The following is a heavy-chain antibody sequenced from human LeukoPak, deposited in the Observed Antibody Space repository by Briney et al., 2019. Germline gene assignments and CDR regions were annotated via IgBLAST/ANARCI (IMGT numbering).Heavy chain of an antibody. Sequence: SETLSLTCTVSGGSISSRSYYWGWLRQPPGKGLEWIGGIYYSGGTYYNPSLKSRVTISVDTSKNQFSLKLSSVTAADTAVYYCARDVSSAQYYFDYWGQGILVTVSS. V-gene: IGHV4-39*07. CDR1: GGSISSRSYY. CDR3: ARDVSSAQYYFDY. CDR2: IYYSGGT. J-gene: IGHJ4*02.